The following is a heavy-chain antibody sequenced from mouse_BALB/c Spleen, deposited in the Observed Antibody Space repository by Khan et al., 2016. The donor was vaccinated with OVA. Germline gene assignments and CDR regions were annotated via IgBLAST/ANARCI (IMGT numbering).Heavy chain of an antibody. J-gene: IGHJ4*01. D-gene: IGHD6-1*01. CDR1: GFSLTRYG. Sequence: QVQLTESGPGLVAPSQSLSITCTVSGFSLTRYGVSWVRQPPGKGLVWLGVIWGDGSPHYHSAPISRLSISTDTSKSQAFLNLNSLQPADTATSYGAGFEASYYAMDYWGLVTSVIVSS. CDR2: IWGDGSP. CDR3: AGFEASYYAMDY. V-gene: IGHV2-3*01.